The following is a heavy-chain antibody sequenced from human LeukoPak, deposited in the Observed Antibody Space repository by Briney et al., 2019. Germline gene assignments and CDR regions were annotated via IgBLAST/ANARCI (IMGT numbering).Heavy chain of an antibody. Sequence: KPSETPSPTCTVPGGSISSYYLSWIRQPARKGLGWIGRIYTSWSTNYNPPLKSRVTMSVDTSKNQFSLKLSSVTAADTAVYYCARDRGNWNYPLDYWGQGTLVTVSS. V-gene: IGHV4-4*07. CDR1: GGSISSYY. CDR2: IYTSWST. J-gene: IGHJ4*02. CDR3: ARDRGNWNYPLDY. D-gene: IGHD1-7*01.